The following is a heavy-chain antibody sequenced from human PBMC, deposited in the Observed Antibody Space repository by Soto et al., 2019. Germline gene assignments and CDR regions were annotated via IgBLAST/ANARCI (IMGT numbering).Heavy chain of an antibody. CDR2: ISGSGGST. D-gene: IGHD6-13*01. Sequence: GGSLRLSCAASGFTFSSYAMSWVRQAPGKGLEWVSAISGSGGSTYYADSVKGRFTISRDNSKNTLYLQMNSLRTEDTAVYYCANFRAAGLNWFDPWGQGTLVTVSS. CDR3: ANFRAAGLNWFDP. CDR1: GFTFSSYA. V-gene: IGHV3-23*01. J-gene: IGHJ5*02.